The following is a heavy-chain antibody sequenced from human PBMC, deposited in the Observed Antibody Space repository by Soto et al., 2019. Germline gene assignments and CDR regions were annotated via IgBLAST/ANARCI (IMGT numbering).Heavy chain of an antibody. CDR2: VSHRGST. D-gene: IGHD3-10*01. J-gene: IGHJ4*02. Sequence: QVQLQQWGAGLLKPSETLSLTCAVYGGSFSDHYWSWIRQPPGKGLEWIGEVSHRGSTIYNPSLKSRVTISVDTSKNQFSLKLSSVSAADTAVYYCARVGGFNYLSDYWGQGTLVTVSS. CDR3: ARVGGFNYLSDY. V-gene: IGHV4-34*01. CDR1: GGSFSDHY.